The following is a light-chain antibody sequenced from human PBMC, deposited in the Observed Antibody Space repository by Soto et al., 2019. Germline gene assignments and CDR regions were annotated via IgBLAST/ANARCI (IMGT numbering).Light chain of an antibody. CDR2: GAS. Sequence: EIVLTQSPATLSLSPGERATLSCRASQSVTDNYLAWYQQKPGQAPRLVISGASSRTSGIPDRFSASGSGTDFTLTISRLEPEDFAVYDCQQYTGAPLTFGQGTKVEIK. CDR1: QSVTDNY. CDR3: QQYTGAPLT. V-gene: IGKV3-20*01. J-gene: IGKJ1*01.